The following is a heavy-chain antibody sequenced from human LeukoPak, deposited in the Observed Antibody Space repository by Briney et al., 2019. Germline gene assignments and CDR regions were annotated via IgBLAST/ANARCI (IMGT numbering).Heavy chain of an antibody. Sequence: SETLSLTCTVSGGSISSYYWSWIRQPPGKGLEWIGYIYYSGSTYYNPSLKSRVTISVDTSKNQFSLKLSSVTAADTAVYYCARLVKEPGYYYYYGMDVWGQGTTVTVSS. V-gene: IGHV4-59*08. CDR2: IYYSGST. CDR1: GGSISSYY. D-gene: IGHD1-14*01. J-gene: IGHJ6*02. CDR3: ARLVKEPGYYYYYGMDV.